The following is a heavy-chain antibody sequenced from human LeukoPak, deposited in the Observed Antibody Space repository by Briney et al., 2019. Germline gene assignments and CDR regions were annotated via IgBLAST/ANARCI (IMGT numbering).Heavy chain of an antibody. D-gene: IGHD3-3*01. CDR3: ARERKILLEWLFPSGSWFDP. CDR1: GYSISSGYY. Sequence: SETLSLTCTVSGYSISSGYYWGWIRQPPGKGLGWIGSIYHSGSTYYNPSLKSRVTISVDTSKNQFSLKLSSVTAADTAVYYCARERKILLEWLFPSGSWFDPWGQGTLVTVSS. CDR2: IYHSGST. V-gene: IGHV4-38-2*02. J-gene: IGHJ5*02.